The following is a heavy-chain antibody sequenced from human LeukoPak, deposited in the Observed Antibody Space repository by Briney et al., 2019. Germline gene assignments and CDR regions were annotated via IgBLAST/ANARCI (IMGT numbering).Heavy chain of an antibody. CDR2: ISAYNGNT. CDR3: ARDRDYVLAFDP. J-gene: IGHJ5*02. V-gene: IGHV1-18*01. Sequence: ASVKVSCKASGYTFTSYGISWVRQAPGQGLEWMGWISAYNGNTNYAQKLQGRVTMTTDTSTSTAYMELGSLRCDDTAVYYCARDRDYVLAFDPWGQGTLVTVSS. CDR1: GYTFTSYG. D-gene: IGHD4-17*01.